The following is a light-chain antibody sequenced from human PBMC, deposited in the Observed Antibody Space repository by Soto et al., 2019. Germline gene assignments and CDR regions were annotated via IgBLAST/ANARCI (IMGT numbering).Light chain of an antibody. CDR2: AAS. CDR3: QQSNSFPRT. J-gene: IGKJ1*01. CDR1: LGISRW. V-gene: IGKV1-12*01. Sequence: DIQMTQSPSSVSASVGDGVTITCRASLGISRWLAWYQQKPGKAPKLLIHAASSLQRGVPSRFSGSGSGTDFTLTISSPQPEDFATYYCQQSNSFPRTFGQGTKVEIK.